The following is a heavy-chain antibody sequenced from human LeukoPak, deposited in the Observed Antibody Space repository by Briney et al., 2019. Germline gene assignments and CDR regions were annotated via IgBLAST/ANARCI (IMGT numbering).Heavy chain of an antibody. J-gene: IGHJ4*02. Sequence: SETLSLTCTVSGGSISSYYWNWIRQPPGKGLEWIGYIYYSGSTNYNPSLKSRVTISVDTSKNQFSLKLSSVTAADTAVYYCARQVCSGGRCYSVDYWGQGTLVTVSS. CDR2: IYYSGST. CDR1: GGSISSYY. CDR3: ARQVCSGGRCYSVDY. D-gene: IGHD2-15*01. V-gene: IGHV4-59*08.